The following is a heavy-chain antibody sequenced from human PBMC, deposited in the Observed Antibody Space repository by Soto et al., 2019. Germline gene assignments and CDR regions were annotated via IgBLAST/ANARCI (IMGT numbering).Heavy chain of an antibody. D-gene: IGHD1-7*01. J-gene: IGHJ6*02. Sequence: GGSLRLSCAASGFTFSSYAMHWVRQAPGKGLEWVAVISYDGSNKYYADSVKGRFTISRDNSKNTLYLQMNSLRAEDTAVYYCAREGLTGTSYYDGIDVWGQGTTVTGSS. V-gene: IGHV3-30-3*01. CDR1: GFTFSSYA. CDR3: AREGLTGTSYYDGIDV. CDR2: ISYDGSNK.